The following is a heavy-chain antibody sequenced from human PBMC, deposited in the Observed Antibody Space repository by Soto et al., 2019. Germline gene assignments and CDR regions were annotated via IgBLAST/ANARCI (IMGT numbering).Heavy chain of an antibody. Sequence: QLQLQESGPGLVKPSETLSLTCTVSGGSISRSAFFWSWFRQPPGGGPEWIGCMYNTGTTNYSPPLKSRVTISADTSKNQFSLRLTSLIAADTGVYYCARRAYASSPFDPWGQGTLVTVSS. D-gene: IGHD2-2*01. CDR2: MYNTGTT. V-gene: IGHV4-39*01. CDR3: ARRAYASSPFDP. J-gene: IGHJ5*02. CDR1: GGSISRSAFF.